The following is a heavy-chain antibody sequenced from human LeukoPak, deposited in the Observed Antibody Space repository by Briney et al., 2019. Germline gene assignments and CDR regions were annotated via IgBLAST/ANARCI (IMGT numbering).Heavy chain of an antibody. CDR3: ERSDYYDYRQIDY. J-gene: IGHJ4*02. D-gene: IGHD3-16*01. Sequence: PSATLSLTCTVSGDSISTSSYYWGWVRQTPGKGLEWLGSIYYSGITHYNPSLKSRLTIYVDTSRNQFSLHLFSVNAADTAGFYCERSDYYDYRQIDYWGQGTLVTVSS. CDR2: IYYSGIT. CDR1: GDSISTSSYY. V-gene: IGHV4-39*01.